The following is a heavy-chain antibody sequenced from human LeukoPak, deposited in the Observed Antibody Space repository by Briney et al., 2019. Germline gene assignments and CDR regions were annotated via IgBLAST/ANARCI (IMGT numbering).Heavy chain of an antibody. V-gene: IGHV3-74*01. CDR1: GFTFSSYW. Sequence: GGSLRLSCAASGFTFSSYWMHWVRQAPGKGLVWVSRINSDGSSTSYADSVKGRFTISRDNAKNTLYLQMNSLRAEDTAVYYCARWGRGQQLDGMDVWGQGTTVTVSS. J-gene: IGHJ6*02. CDR2: INSDGSST. CDR3: ARWGRGQQLDGMDV. D-gene: IGHD6-13*01.